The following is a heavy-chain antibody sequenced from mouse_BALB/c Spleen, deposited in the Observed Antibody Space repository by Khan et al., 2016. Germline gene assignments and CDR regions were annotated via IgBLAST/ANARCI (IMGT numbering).Heavy chain of an antibody. J-gene: IGHJ4*01. D-gene: IGHD2-10*02. CDR3: ARGYGNYLYYYAMDY. V-gene: IGHV9-1*02. CDR1: EYTFTNYG. CDR2: INTYTGEP. Sequence: QIQLVQSGPELKKPGETVKISCKASEYTFTNYGMNWVKQAPGKGLKWMGWINTYTGEPTYADDFKGRFAFSLETSASTAYLQINNLKNEDMATYFCARGYGNYLYYYAMDYWGQGTSVTVSS.